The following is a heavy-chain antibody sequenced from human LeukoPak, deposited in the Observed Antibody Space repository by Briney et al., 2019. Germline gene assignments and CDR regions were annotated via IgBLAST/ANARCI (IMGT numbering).Heavy chain of an antibody. J-gene: IGHJ4*02. CDR1: GFTFSSYS. V-gene: IGHV3-21*01. Sequence: GGSLRLSCAASGFTFSSYSMNWVRQAPGKGLEWVSSISSSSSYIYYADSVKGRFTISRDNAKNSLYLQMNSLRAEDTAAYYCARPSVSQDYFDYWGQGTLVTVSS. CDR2: ISSSSSYI. CDR3: ARPSVSQDYFDY.